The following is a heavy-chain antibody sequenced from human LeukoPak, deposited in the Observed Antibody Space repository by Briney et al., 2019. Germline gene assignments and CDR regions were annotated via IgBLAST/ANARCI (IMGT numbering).Heavy chain of an antibody. CDR3: ARESSGMDV. J-gene: IGHJ6*02. Sequence: SETLSLTCTVSGGPISSYYWSWIRQPPGKGLEWIGYIYHSGSTYYNPSLKSRVTISVDRSKNQFSLKLSSVTAADTAVYYCARESSGMDVWGQGTTVTVSS. CDR2: IYHSGST. V-gene: IGHV4-59*12. CDR1: GGPISSYY.